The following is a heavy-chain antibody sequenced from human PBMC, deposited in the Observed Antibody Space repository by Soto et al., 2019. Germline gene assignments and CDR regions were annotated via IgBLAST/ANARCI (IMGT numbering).Heavy chain of an antibody. Sequence: GGSLRLSCAAPGFSFTSFAMHWVRQAPSKGLEWVAVISFNGANKYYADSVKGRFTISRDNSKNTLYLQMNSLRPDDTALYYCATGLHYWGQGTLVTVSS. CDR1: GFSFTSFA. J-gene: IGHJ4*02. CDR3: ATGLHY. CDR2: ISFNGANK. V-gene: IGHV3-30-3*01.